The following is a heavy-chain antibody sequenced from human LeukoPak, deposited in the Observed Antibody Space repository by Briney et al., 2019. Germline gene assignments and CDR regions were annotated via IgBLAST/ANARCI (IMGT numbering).Heavy chain of an antibody. V-gene: IGHV3-23*01. CDR2: ISGSGGST. CDR1: GFTFSSYS. J-gene: IGHJ4*02. D-gene: IGHD3-22*01. Sequence: GGSLRLSCAASGFTFSSYSMNWVRQAPGKGLEWVSAISGSGGSTYYADSVKGRFTISRDNSKNTLYLQMNSLRAEDTAVYYCAKASAMIVVVSRHFDYWGQGTLVTVSS. CDR3: AKASAMIVVVSRHFDY.